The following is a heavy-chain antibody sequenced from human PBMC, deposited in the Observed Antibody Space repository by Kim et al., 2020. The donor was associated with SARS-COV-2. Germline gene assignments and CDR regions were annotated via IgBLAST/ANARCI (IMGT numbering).Heavy chain of an antibody. Sequence: ASVKVSCKASGYTFTSYYMHWVQQAPGQGLEWMGIINPSGGSTSYAQKFQGRVTMTRDTSTSTVYMELSSLRSEDTAVYYCARAFEMATIWDGVDYWGQGTLVTVSS. CDR1: GYTFTSYY. CDR2: INPSGGST. V-gene: IGHV1-46*01. D-gene: IGHD5-12*01. J-gene: IGHJ4*02. CDR3: ARAFEMATIWDGVDY.